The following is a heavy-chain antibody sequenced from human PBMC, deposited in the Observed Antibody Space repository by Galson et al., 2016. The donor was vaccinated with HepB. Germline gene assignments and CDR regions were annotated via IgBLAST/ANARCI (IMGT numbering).Heavy chain of an antibody. Sequence: QSGAEVKKPGDSLKISCLVSGDSFTDYLIVWVRQMPGKGLDWMRIVSPTKYNARYSPSVHGHVTISVDRSINTAFLQWDSLKASDTGMYYCARLTQRPTRYFDYWGQGTLVIVSS. CDR1: GDSFTDYL. CDR2: VSPTKYNA. V-gene: IGHV5-51*01. J-gene: IGHJ4*02. D-gene: IGHD5-24*01. CDR3: ARLTQRPTRYFDY.